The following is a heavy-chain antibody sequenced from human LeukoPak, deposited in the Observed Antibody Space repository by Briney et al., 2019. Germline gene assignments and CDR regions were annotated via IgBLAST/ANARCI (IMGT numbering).Heavy chain of an antibody. V-gene: IGHV4-38-2*02. CDR1: GYSISSGYY. CDR3: ARVNGGYSYGLNWFDP. J-gene: IGHJ5*02. D-gene: IGHD5-18*01. CDR2: INHSGST. Sequence: PSETLSLTCTVSGYSISSGYYWGWIRQPPGKGLEWIGEINHSGSTNYNPSLKSRVTISVDTSKNQFSLKLSSVTAADTAVYYCARVNGGYSYGLNWFDPWGQGTLVTVSS.